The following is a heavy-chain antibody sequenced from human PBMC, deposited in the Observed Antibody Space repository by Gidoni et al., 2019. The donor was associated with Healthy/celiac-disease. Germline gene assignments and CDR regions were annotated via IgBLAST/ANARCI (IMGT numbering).Heavy chain of an antibody. Sequence: QPGRSLRLSCAASGFTFSSYGMHWVRQAPGKGLEWVAVIWYDGSNKYYADSVKGRFTISRDKSKNTLYLQMNSLRAEDTAVYYCARGTAYGDSFDYWGQGTLVTVSS. J-gene: IGHJ4*02. CDR1: GFTFSSYG. D-gene: IGHD4-17*01. CDR2: IWYDGSNK. V-gene: IGHV3-33*01. CDR3: ARGTAYGDSFDY.